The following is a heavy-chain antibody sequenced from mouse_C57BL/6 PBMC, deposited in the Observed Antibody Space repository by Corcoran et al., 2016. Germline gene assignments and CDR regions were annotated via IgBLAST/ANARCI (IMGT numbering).Heavy chain of an antibody. Sequence: QVQLQQSGAELVKPGASVKISCKASGYAFSSYWMNWVKQRPGKGLEWIGQIYPGDGDTNYNGKFKGKATLTADKSSSTAYMQLSSLTSEDSAVYFCARPGGSSLYYYAMDYWGQGTSVTVSS. J-gene: IGHJ4*01. CDR2: IYPGDGDT. D-gene: IGHD1-1*01. CDR3: ARPGGSSLYYYAMDY. V-gene: IGHV1-80*01. CDR1: GYAFSSYW.